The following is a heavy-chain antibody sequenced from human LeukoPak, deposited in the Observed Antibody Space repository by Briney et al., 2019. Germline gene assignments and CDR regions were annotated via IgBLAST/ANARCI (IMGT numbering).Heavy chain of an antibody. CDR3: ARVRSGSLDY. Sequence: GGSLRLSSAAPGFTFSRYSMNWVRQAPGKGLEWVSFIRSSSSDIYYADSVKGRFTISRDNAKNSLYLQMDSLKAEDTAVYYCARVRSGSLDYWGQGTLVTVSS. D-gene: IGHD1-26*01. J-gene: IGHJ4*02. CDR2: IRSSSSDI. CDR1: GFTFSRYS. V-gene: IGHV3-21*01.